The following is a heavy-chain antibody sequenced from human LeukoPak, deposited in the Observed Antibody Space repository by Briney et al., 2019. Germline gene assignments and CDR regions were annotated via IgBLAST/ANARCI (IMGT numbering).Heavy chain of an antibody. J-gene: IGHJ5*02. CDR1: GFSIGSLYY. CDR3: ATQEYSTPFDP. V-gene: IGHV4-38-2*02. CDR2: IYHGGTT. Sequence: SETLFLTCTVSGFSIGSLYYWGWIRQSPGKGLEGIASIYHGGTTHYNPSLESRDTISMDTSKKQVALKLNSVPAADTSVYYCATQEYSTPFDPWGQGTLVTVSS. D-gene: IGHD2-15*01.